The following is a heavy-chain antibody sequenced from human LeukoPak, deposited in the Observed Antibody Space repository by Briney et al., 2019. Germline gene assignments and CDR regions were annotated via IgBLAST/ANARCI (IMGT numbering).Heavy chain of an antibody. V-gene: IGHV4-39*07. CDR2: FYYSGST. D-gene: IGHD5-18*01. CDR1: GGSVRSRDFY. CDR3: ARGIQLWLNWFDP. Sequence: PSETLSLTCSVSGGSVRSRDFYWVWLRQPPGKGPEWIGSFYYSGSTNYNPSLKSRVTISVDTSKNQFSLKLSSVTAADTAVYYCARGIQLWLNWFDPWGQGTLVTVSS. J-gene: IGHJ5*02.